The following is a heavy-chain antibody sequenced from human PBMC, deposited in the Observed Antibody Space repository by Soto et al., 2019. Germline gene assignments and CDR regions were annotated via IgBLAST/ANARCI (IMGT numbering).Heavy chain of an antibody. J-gene: IGHJ4*01. CDR3: ARANCSSTSLRFDY. V-gene: IGHV4-38-2*01. CDR2: IYHSGST. Sequence: SATLSLTCAVSGYSISSGYYLGCIRHPPGKWLEWIGSIYHSGSTYYNPSLKSRVTISVDTSSNQFSLKLTSVTAADTAMYYCARANCSSTSLRFDYWAHGTLETDSS. CDR1: GYSISSGYY. D-gene: IGHD2-2*01.